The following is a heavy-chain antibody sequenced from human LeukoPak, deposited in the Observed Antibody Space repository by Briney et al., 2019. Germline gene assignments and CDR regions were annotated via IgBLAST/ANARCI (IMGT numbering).Heavy chain of an antibody. J-gene: IGHJ5*02. D-gene: IGHD5-18*01. Sequence: ASVKVSCKASGYTFTSYGISWVRPAPGQGLEWMGWISAYNGNTNYAQKLQGRVTMTTDTSTSTAYVELRSLRSDDTAVYYCAKGSGYNFDYWNWFDPWGQGTLVTVSS. CDR3: AKGSGYNFDYWNWFDP. CDR2: ISAYNGNT. CDR1: GYTFTSYG. V-gene: IGHV1-18*01.